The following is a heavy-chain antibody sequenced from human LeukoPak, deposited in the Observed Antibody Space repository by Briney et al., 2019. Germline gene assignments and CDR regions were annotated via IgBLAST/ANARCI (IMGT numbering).Heavy chain of an antibody. V-gene: IGHV1-18*01. CDR2: ISICNGDT. CDR3: ARAPREGAFDY. D-gene: IGHD3-16*01. Sequence: VASVKVSCKASGYTFSTFGITWVRQAPGQGLEWMGWISICNGDTHFAQRLQGRVSLTTDTSTNTAYMELRSLGSDDTAMYFCARAPREGAFDYWGQGTRVTVSS. CDR1: GYTFSTFG. J-gene: IGHJ4*02.